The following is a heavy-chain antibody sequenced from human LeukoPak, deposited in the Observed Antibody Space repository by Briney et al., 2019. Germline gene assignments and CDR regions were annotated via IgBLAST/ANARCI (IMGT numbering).Heavy chain of an antibody. CDR2: ISSSSSTI. V-gene: IGHV3-48*01. CDR3: ASRGGTFDY. Sequence: GGSLRLSCAASGFTFSSYSMNWVRQAPGKGLEWVSYISSSSSTIYYADSVKGRFTISRDNAKNSLYLQMNSLRAEDTAVYYCASRGGTFDYWGQGTLVTVSS. CDR1: GFTFSSYS. D-gene: IGHD4-23*01. J-gene: IGHJ4*02.